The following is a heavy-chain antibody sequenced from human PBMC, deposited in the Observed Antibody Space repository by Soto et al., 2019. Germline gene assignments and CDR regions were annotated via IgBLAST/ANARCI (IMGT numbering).Heavy chain of an antibody. CDR2: ISAYNGNT. D-gene: IGHD4-17*01. Sequence: ASVKVSCKGSGYTFTSDGVSWVRQAHGQGLEWMGWISAYNGNTNYAQKLQGRVTMTTDTSTSTAYMELSSLRSEDTAVYYCAIHPGGHDYGELDYWGQGTLVTVSS. CDR3: AIHPGGHDYGELDY. J-gene: IGHJ4*02. V-gene: IGHV1-18*01. CDR1: GYTFTSDG.